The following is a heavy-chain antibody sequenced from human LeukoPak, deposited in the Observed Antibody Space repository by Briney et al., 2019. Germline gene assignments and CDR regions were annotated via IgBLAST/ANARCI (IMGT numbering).Heavy chain of an antibody. CDR2: IHSDGSNT. CDR1: GFTFSKYW. Sequence: GGSLRLSCAASGFTFSKYWMHWVRQAPGKGLVWVSRIHSDGSNTNYADSVKGRFTISRDNAKNTLYLQMNSLRAEDTAVYYCGRQGASYAFDIWGQGTTVTVSS. J-gene: IGHJ3*02. D-gene: IGHD1-26*01. CDR3: GRQGASYAFDI. V-gene: IGHV3-74*01.